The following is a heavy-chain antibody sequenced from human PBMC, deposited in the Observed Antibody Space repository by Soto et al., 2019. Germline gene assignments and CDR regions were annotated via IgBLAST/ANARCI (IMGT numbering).Heavy chain of an antibody. V-gene: IGHV3-11*01. CDR2: ISSSGSTI. Sequence: GGSLRLSCAASGLTFSDYYISWIRPAPGKGLGWVSYISSSGSTIYYADSVKGRFTISRDNAKNSLYLQMNSLRAEDTAVYYCARSERNDFWSGYYPYYYYYYMDVWGKGTTVTVS. J-gene: IGHJ6*03. D-gene: IGHD3-3*01. CDR3: ARSERNDFWSGYYPYYYYYYMDV. CDR1: GLTFSDYY.